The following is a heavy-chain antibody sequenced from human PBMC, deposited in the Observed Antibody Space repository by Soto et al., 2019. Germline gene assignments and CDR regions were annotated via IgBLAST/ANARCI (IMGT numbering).Heavy chain of an antibody. CDR3: ARMNYYDTSGYPFDY. V-gene: IGHV4-59*01. Sequence: PSETLSLTCTVSGGSSISYYWSWIRQPPGKGLEWIGYIYFRGTTNYNPSLKSRVTMSADTSKNQFSLKLNSVTAADTAVYYCARMNYYDTSGYPFDYWGQGMMVTVSS. CDR1: GGSSISYY. D-gene: IGHD3-22*01. J-gene: IGHJ4*02. CDR2: IYFRGTT.